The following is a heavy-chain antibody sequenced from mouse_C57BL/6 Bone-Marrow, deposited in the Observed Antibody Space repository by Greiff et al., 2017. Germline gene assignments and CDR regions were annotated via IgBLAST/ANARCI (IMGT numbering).Heavy chain of an antibody. CDR1: GYTFTDYY. V-gene: IGHV1-19*01. CDR3: ARWDYYGSSYNY. D-gene: IGHD1-1*01. J-gene: IGHJ2*01. Sequence: EVKLVESGPVLVKPGASVKMSCKASGYTFTDYYMNWVKQSHGKSLEWIGVINPYNGGTSYNQQFKGKATLTVDKSSSTAYMELNSLTSEDSAVYYCARWDYYGSSYNYWGQGTTLTVSS. CDR2: INPYNGGT.